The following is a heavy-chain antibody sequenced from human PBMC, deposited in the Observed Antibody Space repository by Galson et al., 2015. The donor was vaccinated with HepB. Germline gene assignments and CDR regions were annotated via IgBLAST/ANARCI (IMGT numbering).Heavy chain of an antibody. V-gene: IGHV1-2*06. CDR1: GYTFTGYY. CDR3: ARELLTIFGVVISHDAFDI. D-gene: IGHD3-3*01. CDR2: INPNSGGT. Sequence: SVKVSCKASGYTFTGYYMHWVRQAPGQGLEWMGRINPNSGGTNYAQKFQGRVTMTRDTSISTAYMELSRLRSDDTAVYYCARELLTIFGVVISHDAFDIWGQGTMVTVSS. J-gene: IGHJ3*02.